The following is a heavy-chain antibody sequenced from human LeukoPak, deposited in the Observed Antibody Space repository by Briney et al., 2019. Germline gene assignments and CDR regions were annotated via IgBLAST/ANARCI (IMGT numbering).Heavy chain of an antibody. Sequence: GGSLRLSCAASGFTFSSYWIHWVRQAPGKGLVWVSRINTDGSTTNYADSVKGRFTISRDNSRNTLYLQMSGLRSEDTAVYYCAKDDGTSRNFNLWGQGTMVTVSS. D-gene: IGHD1-26*01. V-gene: IGHV3-74*01. CDR2: INTDGSTT. CDR1: GFTFSSYW. CDR3: AKDDGTSRNFNL. J-gene: IGHJ3*01.